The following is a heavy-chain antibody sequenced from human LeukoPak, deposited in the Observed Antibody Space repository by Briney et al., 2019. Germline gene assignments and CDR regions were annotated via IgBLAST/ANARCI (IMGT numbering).Heavy chain of an antibody. CDR1: GASISSYY. V-gene: IGHV4-59*01. CDR2: IYYSGST. J-gene: IGHJ4*02. D-gene: IGHD5-18*01. CDR3: ARGRDTATFDY. Sequence: PSETLSLTCTVSGASISSYYWSWIRQPPGKGLEWIGYIYYSGSTNYNPSLKSRVTISVDTSKNQFSLKLSSVTAADTAVYYCARGRDTATFDYWGQGTLVTVSS.